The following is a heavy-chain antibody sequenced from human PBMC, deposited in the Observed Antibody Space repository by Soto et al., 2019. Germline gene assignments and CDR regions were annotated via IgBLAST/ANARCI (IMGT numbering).Heavy chain of an antibody. CDR3: ASSTRTYYYDGGGYFVEYFQN. D-gene: IGHD3-22*01. Sequence: SETLSLTCTVSGGSISSYYWSWIRQPPGKGLEWIGYIYYSGSTNYDPSLKSRVTISVNTSKNQFSLRLTSVTAADTAVYYCASSTRTYYYDGGGYFVEYFQNWGQGTLVTVS. J-gene: IGHJ1*01. V-gene: IGHV4-59*01. CDR1: GGSISSYY. CDR2: IYYSGST.